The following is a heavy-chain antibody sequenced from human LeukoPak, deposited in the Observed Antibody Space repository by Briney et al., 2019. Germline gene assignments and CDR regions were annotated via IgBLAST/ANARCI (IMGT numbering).Heavy chain of an antibody. CDR1: GVTFSGSA. J-gene: IGHJ4*02. CDR2: IRSEANSYAT. V-gene: IGHV3-73*01. CDR3: TRIWKAGSSYTDYGGNQDY. Sequence: PGGSLKLSCAASGVTFSGSAMHWVRQASGKGLEWVGRIRSEANSYATAYAASVKGRFTISRDDSKNTAYLQMNSLKTEDTAVYYCTRIWKAGSSYTDYGGNQDYWGQGTLVTVSS. D-gene: IGHD4-23*01.